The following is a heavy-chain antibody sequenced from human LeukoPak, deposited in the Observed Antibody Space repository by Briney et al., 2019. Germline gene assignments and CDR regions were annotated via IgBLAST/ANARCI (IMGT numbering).Heavy chain of an antibody. J-gene: IGHJ6*02. Sequence: GGSLRLSCAASGFTFDTHGMHWVGQAPGKGLEWVAVIWYDGSIKYYSDSVKGRFTISRDNSKNTLYLQMNSLRAEDTAVYYCVRISCTGSRCKPYSYYDMDVWGQGTTVTVSS. D-gene: IGHD2-15*01. CDR2: IWYDGSIK. CDR3: VRISCTGSRCKPYSYYDMDV. CDR1: GFTFDTHG. V-gene: IGHV3-33*01.